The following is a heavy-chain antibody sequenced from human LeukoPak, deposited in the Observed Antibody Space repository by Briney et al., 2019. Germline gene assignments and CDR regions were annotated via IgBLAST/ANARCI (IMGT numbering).Heavy chain of an antibody. J-gene: IGHJ4*02. CDR2: IKQDGSDK. CDR3: ARDSAAHGGY. CDR1: EFNFRNYW. D-gene: IGHD6-25*01. V-gene: IGHV3-7*03. Sequence: PGGSLRLSCVVSEFNFRNYWMSWVRQTPGKGLEWVANIKQDGSDKYYVDSMKGRFIISRDNAKNSLYLQMNSLRDEDTAVYYCARDSAAHGGYWGQGTPVIVSS.